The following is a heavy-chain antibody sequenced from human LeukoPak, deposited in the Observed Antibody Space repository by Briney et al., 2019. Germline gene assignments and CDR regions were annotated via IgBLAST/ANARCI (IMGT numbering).Heavy chain of an antibody. CDR2: IYPGGSDT. CDR1: GYSFTSYW. J-gene: IGHJ3*02. V-gene: IGHV5-51*01. D-gene: IGHD3-10*01. Sequence: GESLKISCKGSGYSFTSYWIGWVRQVPGKGLEWMGIIYPGGSDTRYSPSFQGQVTISADKSISTAYLQWSSLKASDTAMYYCARPDPLPMVRGVIGAFDIWGQGTMVTVSS. CDR3: ARPDPLPMVRGVIGAFDI.